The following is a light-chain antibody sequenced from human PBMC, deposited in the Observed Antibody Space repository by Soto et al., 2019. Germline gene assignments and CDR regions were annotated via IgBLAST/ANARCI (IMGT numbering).Light chain of an antibody. CDR2: DAS. CDR3: QQYNSYSWT. CDR1: QSISSW. V-gene: IGKV1-5*01. Sequence: DIQMTQFPSMQSSTVCKRVTITCWASQSISSWLAWYQQKPGKAPKLLIYDASSLESGVPSRFSGSGSGTEFTLTISSLQPDDFATYYCQQYNSYSWTFGQGTKVDIK. J-gene: IGKJ1*01.